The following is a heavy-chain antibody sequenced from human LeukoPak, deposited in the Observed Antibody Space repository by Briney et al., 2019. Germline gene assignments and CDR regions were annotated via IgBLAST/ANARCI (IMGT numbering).Heavy chain of an antibody. CDR1: GGSISSYY. CDR2: IYYTGST. V-gene: IGHV4-59*01. Sequence: SETLSLTCTVSGGSISSYYWSWIRQPPGKGLEWIGSIYYTGSTNYNPSLESRVTISVDTSKNQFSLKMSPVTAADTAVYYCARAREGCQLLCPFDPWGQGTLVTVSS. CDR3: ARAREGCQLLCPFDP. J-gene: IGHJ5*02. D-gene: IGHD2-2*01.